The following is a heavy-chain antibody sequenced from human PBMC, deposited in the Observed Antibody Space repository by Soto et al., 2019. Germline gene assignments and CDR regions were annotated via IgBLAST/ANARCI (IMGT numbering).Heavy chain of an antibody. CDR3: AKSYSSNWYDYFDY. Sequence: EVQLLESEGGLVQPGGSLRLSCAASGFTFSAFAMSWVRQAPGKGLEWVSAISGSGDTTYYADSVKGRFTISRDISKNTLYLQMSTLRAEDTALYYCAKSYSSNWYDYFDYWGQGTLVTVSS. J-gene: IGHJ4*02. V-gene: IGHV3-23*01. CDR1: GFTFSAFA. D-gene: IGHD6-13*01. CDR2: ISGSGDTT.